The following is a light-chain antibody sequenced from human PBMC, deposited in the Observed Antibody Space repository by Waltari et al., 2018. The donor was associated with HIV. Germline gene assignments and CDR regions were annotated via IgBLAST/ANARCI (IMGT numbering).Light chain of an antibody. CDR1: SSNIGAGYE. CDR3: QSYDSSLSGHVV. V-gene: IGLV1-40*01. CDR2: GNS. Sequence: QSVLTQPPSVSGAPGQRVTISCTGSSSNIGAGYEVHWYPPLPGTAPKLLIYGNSNRPSGVPDRFSGSKSGTSASLAITGLQAEDEADYYCQSYDSSLSGHVVFGGGTKLTVL. J-gene: IGLJ2*01.